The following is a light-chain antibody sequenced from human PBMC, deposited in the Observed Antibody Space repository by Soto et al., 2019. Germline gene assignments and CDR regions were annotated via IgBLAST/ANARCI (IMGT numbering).Light chain of an antibody. J-gene: IGKJ4*01. V-gene: IGKV3-11*01. Sequence: EIVLTQSPATLSLSPGERATLSCRASQSLSSYLAWYQQKRGQAPRLLIYDASKRATGIPARFSGSGSGTDFTLSISSLEPEDFAVYYCQQRSDWPLTFGGGTNVEIK. CDR1: QSLSSY. CDR3: QQRSDWPLT. CDR2: DAS.